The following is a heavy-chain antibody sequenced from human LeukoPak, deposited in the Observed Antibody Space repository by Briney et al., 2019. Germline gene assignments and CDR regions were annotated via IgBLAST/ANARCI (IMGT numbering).Heavy chain of an antibody. D-gene: IGHD3-3*01. J-gene: IGHJ6*02. CDR3: ASLTPESSYYDFWSGPAGRYGMDV. CDR1: GFTFSSYW. V-gene: IGHV3-21*01. Sequence: GGSLRLSCAASGFTFSSYWMSWVRQAPGKGLEWVSSISSSSSYIYYADSVKGRFTISRDNAKNSLYLQMNSLRAEDTAVYYCASLTPESSYYDFWSGPAGRYGMDVWGQGTTVTVSS. CDR2: ISSSSSYI.